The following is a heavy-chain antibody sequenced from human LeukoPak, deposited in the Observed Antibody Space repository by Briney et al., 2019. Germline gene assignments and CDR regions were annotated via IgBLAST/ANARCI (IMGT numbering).Heavy chain of an antibody. J-gene: IGHJ2*01. CDR2: IYSGGST. CDR1: GFTVSRNY. CDR3: ARDPITVTGYWYFDL. D-gene: IGHD4-17*01. V-gene: IGHV3-66*01. Sequence: GGSLRLSCAASGFTVSRNYMSWVRQAPGKGLEWVSVIYSGGSTYYADSVKGSFTISRDNSKNTLYLQMNSLRAEDTAVYYCARDPITVTGYWYFDLWGRGTLVTVSS.